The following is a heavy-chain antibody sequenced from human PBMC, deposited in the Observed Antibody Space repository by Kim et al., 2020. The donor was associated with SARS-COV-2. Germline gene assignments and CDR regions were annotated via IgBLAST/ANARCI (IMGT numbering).Heavy chain of an antibody. V-gene: IGHV1-69*13. D-gene: IGHD2-21*02. CDR3: ARDSTVSGYAFDI. J-gene: IGHJ3*02. CDR2: IIPIFGTA. Sequence: AVKVSCKASGGTFSSYAISWVRQAPGQELEWMGGIIPIFGTANYAQKFQGRVTITADESTSTADMELSSLRSEDTAVYYCARDSTVSGYAFDIWGQGTMVTVSS. CDR1: GGTFSSYA.